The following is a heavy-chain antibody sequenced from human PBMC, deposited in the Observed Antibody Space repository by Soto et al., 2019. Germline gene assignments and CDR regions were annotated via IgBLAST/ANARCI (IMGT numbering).Heavy chain of an antibody. Sequence: QVQLQGSGPGLVKPSQTLSLTCTVSGGSISSGGYYWSWIRQHPGKGLEWIGYIYYSGSTYYNPSLKSRVTISVDTSKNQFSLKLSSVTAADTAVYYCARDSVIGHSKGGFDYWGQGTLVTVSS. J-gene: IGHJ4*02. CDR3: ARDSVIGHSKGGFDY. CDR1: GGSISSGGYY. CDR2: IYYSGST. D-gene: IGHD3-22*01. V-gene: IGHV4-31*03.